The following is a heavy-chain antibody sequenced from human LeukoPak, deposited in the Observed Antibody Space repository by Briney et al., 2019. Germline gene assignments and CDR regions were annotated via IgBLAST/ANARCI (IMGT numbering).Heavy chain of an antibody. CDR2: IKSKTDGETT. J-gene: IGHJ4*02. Sequence: GGSLRLSCVDSGFTFTNAWMSWVRQAPGKGLEWIGRIKSKTDGETTNYAEPVRGRFTISRDDSESVVYLQMNSLKIEDTAVYYCTTDLGTYYHGSQRLIPIDYWGQGTLVTVSS. CDR3: TTDLGTYYHGSQRLIPIDY. CDR1: GFTFTNAW. D-gene: IGHD3-10*01. V-gene: IGHV3-15*01.